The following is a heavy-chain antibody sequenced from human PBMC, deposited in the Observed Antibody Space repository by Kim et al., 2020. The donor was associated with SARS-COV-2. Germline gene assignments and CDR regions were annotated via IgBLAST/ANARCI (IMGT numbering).Heavy chain of an antibody. CDR2: IIPILGIA. Sequence: SVKVSCKASGGTFSSYTISWVRQAPGQGLEWMGRIIPILGIANYAQKFQGRVTITADKSTSTAYMELSSLRSEDTAVYYCARNGDYVRYYYGMDVWGQGTTVTVSS. CDR3: ARNGDYVRYYYGMDV. CDR1: GGTFSSYT. D-gene: IGHD4-17*01. J-gene: IGHJ6*02. V-gene: IGHV1-69*02.